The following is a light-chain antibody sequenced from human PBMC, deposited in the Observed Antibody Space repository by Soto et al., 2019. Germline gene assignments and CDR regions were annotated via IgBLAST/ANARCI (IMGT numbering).Light chain of an antibody. Sequence: EIVLAQSPTPLSLSPGETVTLSCRGSQSVSSGYLVWYQQKPGQAPRLLIYGASTRATGIPDRFSGSGSGTEFTLTISRLEPEAFAVYSCQQHGNSPPPVTFGPGRKVDIK. CDR2: GAS. CDR3: QQHGNSPPPVT. CDR1: QSVSSGY. V-gene: IGKV3-20*01. J-gene: IGKJ3*01.